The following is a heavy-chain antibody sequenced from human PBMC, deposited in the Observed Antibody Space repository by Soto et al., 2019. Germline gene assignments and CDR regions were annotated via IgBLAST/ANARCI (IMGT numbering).Heavy chain of an antibody. CDR2: INPSGGST. CDR1: RYAFTNFY. V-gene: IGHV1-46*01. J-gene: IGHJ6*02. CDR3: ARSQVGRPLDV. Sequence: DSVKVSCKASRYAFTNFYIHWLRQAPGQGLEWMGIINPSGGSTTYPQKFQGRVTMTRDTSTSTVHMELITLRSEDTAVYYCARSQVGRPLDVSGPGPTVTVSS. D-gene: IGHD1-26*01.